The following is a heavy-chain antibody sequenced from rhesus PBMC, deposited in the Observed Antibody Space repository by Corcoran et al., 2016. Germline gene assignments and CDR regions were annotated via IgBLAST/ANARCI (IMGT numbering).Heavy chain of an antibody. CDR1: GFTFSNYW. CDR3: ARDFPSYNFWSGYYTYYFDY. Sequence: EVQLVESGGGLVQPGGSLRLSCAASGFTFSNYWMSWVRQAPGKGLDWVGRIKNKADGGTAAYAEYGKGRLIISRDDSKNTLYLQMNSLKTEDTAVYYCARDFPSYNFWSGYYTYYFDYWGQGVLVTVSS. D-gene: IGHD3-3*01. V-gene: IGHV3-16*02. CDR2: IKNKADGGTA. J-gene: IGHJ4*01.